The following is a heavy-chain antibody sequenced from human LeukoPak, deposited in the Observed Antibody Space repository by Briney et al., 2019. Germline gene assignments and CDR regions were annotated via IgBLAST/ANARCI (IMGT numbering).Heavy chain of an antibody. CDR1: GGSIDSNS. CDR3: ARRSSSWKNWFDP. D-gene: IGHD6-13*01. V-gene: IGHV4-59*01. Sequence: SETLSLTCTVSGGSIDSNSWTWIRQPPGKGLEWIGYIYFSGTTNYNPSLKSRVTMSVDMPKNQFSLKLSSVTAADTAVYYCARRSSSWKNWFDPWGQGTLVTVSS. CDR2: IYFSGTT. J-gene: IGHJ5*02.